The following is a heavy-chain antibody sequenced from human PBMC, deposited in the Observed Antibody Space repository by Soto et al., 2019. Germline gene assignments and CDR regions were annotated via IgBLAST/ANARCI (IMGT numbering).Heavy chain of an antibody. D-gene: IGHD3-22*01. CDR1: GFTFSSYA. V-gene: IGHV3-23*01. CDR2: ISGSGGST. CDR3: AKDSSLRFGKYYESSGYYLDY. J-gene: IGHJ4*02. Sequence: EVQLLESGGGLVQPGGSLRLSCAASGFTFSSYAMSWVRQAPGKGLEWVSAISGSGGSTYYADSVKGRFTISRDNSKNTLYLQMNSLRAEDTAVYYCAKDSSLRFGKYYESSGYYLDYWGQGTLVTVSS.